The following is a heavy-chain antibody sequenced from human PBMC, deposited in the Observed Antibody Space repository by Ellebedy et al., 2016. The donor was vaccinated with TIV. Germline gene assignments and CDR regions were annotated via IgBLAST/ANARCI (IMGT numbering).Heavy chain of an antibody. Sequence: ASVKVSXKASGYTFTGYYMHWVRQAPGQGLEWMGWINPNSGGTNYAQKFQGWVTMTRDTSISTAYMELSRLRSDDTAVYYCARGTNRLTLGRNWFDPWGQGTLVTVSS. D-gene: IGHD4-23*01. CDR3: ARGTNRLTLGRNWFDP. CDR2: INPNSGGT. CDR1: GYTFTGYY. V-gene: IGHV1-2*04. J-gene: IGHJ5*02.